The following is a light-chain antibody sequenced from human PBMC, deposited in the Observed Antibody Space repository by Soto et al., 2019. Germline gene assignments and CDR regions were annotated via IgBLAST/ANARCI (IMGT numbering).Light chain of an antibody. V-gene: IGLV2-8*01. CDR2: EVS. CDR1: SSDVGTYNY. CDR3: KSYAGSNTYV. Sequence: QSVLTQPPSASGSPGQSVTISCTGASSDVGTYNYVSWFQQHPGKAPKLMIYEVSKRPSGVPDRFSGSKSGNTASLTVSGLQAEDDADYFCKSYAGSNTYVFGSGTKLTVL. J-gene: IGLJ1*01.